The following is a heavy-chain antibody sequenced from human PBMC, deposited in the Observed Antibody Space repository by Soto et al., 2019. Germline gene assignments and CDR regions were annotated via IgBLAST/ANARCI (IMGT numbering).Heavy chain of an antibody. CDR2: INPNSGDT. D-gene: IGHD6-6*01. J-gene: IGHJ5*02. CDR3: AGLAIAARFP. CDR1: GYTFTGYY. V-gene: IGHV1-2*02. Sequence: GASVKVSCKASGYTFTGYYMHWVRQAPGQGLEWMGWINPNSGDTNYAQKFQGRVTMTSDTSISTAYMELSRLTSDDTAVYYCAGLAIAARFPWGQGTLVTSPQ.